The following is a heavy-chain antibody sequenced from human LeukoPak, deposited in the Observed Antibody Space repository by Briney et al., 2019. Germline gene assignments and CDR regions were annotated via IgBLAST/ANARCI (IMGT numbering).Heavy chain of an antibody. J-gene: IGHJ6*03. CDR3: AREASITIFWGGYYYMGV. CDR2: INWNGGST. Sequence: GGSLRLSCAASGFTFDDYGMSWVRHAPGKGLEWVAGINWNGGSTGYADSVKGRFTISRDNAKNSLYLQMNSLRAEDTALYYCAREASITIFWGGYYYMGVWGKGTTVTVSS. D-gene: IGHD3-3*01. V-gene: IGHV3-20*04. CDR1: GFTFDDYG.